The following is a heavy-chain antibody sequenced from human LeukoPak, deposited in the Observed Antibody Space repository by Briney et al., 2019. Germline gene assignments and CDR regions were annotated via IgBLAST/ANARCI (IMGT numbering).Heavy chain of an antibody. CDR3: ARGVHKFYYDRSGYQPYAFDI. V-gene: IGHV1-8*02. J-gene: IGHJ3*02. CDR1: GYTFSSYA. CDR2: INPNSGGT. Sequence: ASVKVSCKASGYTFSSYAMNWVRQAPGQGLEWMGWINPNSGGTRYAQKFQGRVTMTRDTSTSTVYMELSSLRSEDTAVYYCARGVHKFYYDRSGYQPYAFDIWGQGTMVTISS. D-gene: IGHD3-22*01.